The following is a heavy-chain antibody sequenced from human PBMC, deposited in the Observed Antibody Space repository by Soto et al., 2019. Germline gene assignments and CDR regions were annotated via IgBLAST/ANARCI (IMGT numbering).Heavy chain of an antibody. J-gene: IGHJ4*02. V-gene: IGHV3-30*03. CDR2: ISYNGIDK. Sequence: QMHLVESGGGVVQPGMSLRLSCAVSGFTVTNHGIHWVRQAPGKGLEWVADISYNGIDKWYADSVKGRFTISRDNFGDTAYLQMNGLRPEDTAVYYCASGEGRNSHDTRFDYWGQGTLVTVSS. D-gene: IGHD3-10*01. CDR1: GFTVTNHG. CDR3: ASGEGRNSHDTRFDY.